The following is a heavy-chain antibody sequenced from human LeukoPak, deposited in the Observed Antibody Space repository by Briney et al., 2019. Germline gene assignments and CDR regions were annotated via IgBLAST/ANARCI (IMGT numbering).Heavy chain of an antibody. J-gene: IGHJ4*02. CDR2: IYYSGST. Sequence: SETLSLTCTVSGGSISSYYWSWIRQPPGKGLEWIGYIYYSGSTNYNPSLKSRVTISVDTSKNQFSLKLSSVTAADTAVYYCARDDYWGQGTLVTVSS. V-gene: IGHV4-59*12. CDR1: GGSISSYY. CDR3: ARDDY.